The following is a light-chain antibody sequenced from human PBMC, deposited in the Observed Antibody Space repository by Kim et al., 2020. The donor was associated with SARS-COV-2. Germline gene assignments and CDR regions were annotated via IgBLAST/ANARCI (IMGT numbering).Light chain of an antibody. CDR2: DVS. Sequence: GQSVTISCTGTSSDVGGYNYVSWYQHHPGKAPKLMIYDVSKRPSGVPDRFSGSKSGNTASLTVSGLQAEDEADYHCCSYAGSNNYVFGTGTKVTVL. V-gene: IGLV2-8*01. CDR1: SSDVGGYNY. J-gene: IGLJ1*01. CDR3: CSYAGSNNYV.